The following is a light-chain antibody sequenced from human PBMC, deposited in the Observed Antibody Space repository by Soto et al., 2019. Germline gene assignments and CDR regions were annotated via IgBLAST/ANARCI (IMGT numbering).Light chain of an antibody. J-gene: IGKJ1*01. CDR1: QSISNW. CDR2: DAS. Sequence: DIQMTQSPSSLSASVGDRVTITCRASQSISNWLAWYQQKPGKAPKLLIYDASTLESGVPSRFSGGGFGTYFTLTISSLQPDDFATYSCQHYSRYSTFGKGTKVEMK. V-gene: IGKV1-5*01. CDR3: QHYSRYST.